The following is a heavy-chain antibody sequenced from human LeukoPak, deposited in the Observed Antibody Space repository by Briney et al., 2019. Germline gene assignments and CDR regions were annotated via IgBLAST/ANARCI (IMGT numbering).Heavy chain of an antibody. CDR2: ISAYNGNT. J-gene: IGHJ4*02. Sequence: ASVKVCCKASGYTFTSYGISWVRQAPGQGLEWMGWISAYNGNTNYAQKLQGRVTMTTDTSTSTAYVELRSLRADDTAVDYCAREEHGSGSYYSSPPDYWGQGTLVTVSS. D-gene: IGHD3-10*01. V-gene: IGHV1-18*01. CDR3: AREEHGSGSYYSSPPDY. CDR1: GYTFTSYG.